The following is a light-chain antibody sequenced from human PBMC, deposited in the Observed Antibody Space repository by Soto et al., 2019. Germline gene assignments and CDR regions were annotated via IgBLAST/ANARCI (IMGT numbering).Light chain of an antibody. CDR2: AAS. CDR1: QGISSY. CDR3: QQYYSYPYT. Sequence: AIRMTQSPSSLSASTGDRVTITCRASQGISSYLAWYQENPGKAPKLLIYAASTLQSGVPSRFSGSGSGTDFTLTISCLQSEDFATYYCQQYYSYPYTFGRGTKLEIK. J-gene: IGKJ2*01. V-gene: IGKV1-8*01.